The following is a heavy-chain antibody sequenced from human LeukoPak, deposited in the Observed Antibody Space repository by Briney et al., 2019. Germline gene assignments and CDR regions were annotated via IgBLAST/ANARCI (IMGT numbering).Heavy chain of an antibody. CDR1: GYTFTSYY. D-gene: IGHD6-19*01. V-gene: IGHV1-46*01. CDR2: INPSGGST. CDR3: ARVAGIAVAVSHFQH. Sequence: GASVKVSCKASGYTFTSYYMHWVRQAPGQGLEWMGIINPSGGSTSYAQKFQGRVTMTRDMSTSTVYMELSSLRSEDTAVYYCARVAGIAVAVSHFQHWGQGTLVTVSS. J-gene: IGHJ1*01.